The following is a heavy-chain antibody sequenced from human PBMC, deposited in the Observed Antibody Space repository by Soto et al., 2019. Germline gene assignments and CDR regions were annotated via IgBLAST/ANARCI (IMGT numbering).Heavy chain of an antibody. CDR1: GGSISSSNW. CDR3: ARAGVVVVPAAILNYYYYYGMDV. J-gene: IGHJ6*02. D-gene: IGHD2-2*02. CDR2: IYHSGST. Sequence: PSETLSLTCAVSGGSISSSNWWSWVRQPPGKGLEWIGEIYHSGSTNYNPSLKSRVTISVDKSKNQFSLKLSSVTAADTAVYYCARAGVVVVPAAILNYYYYYGMDVWGQGTTVTAP. V-gene: IGHV4-4*02.